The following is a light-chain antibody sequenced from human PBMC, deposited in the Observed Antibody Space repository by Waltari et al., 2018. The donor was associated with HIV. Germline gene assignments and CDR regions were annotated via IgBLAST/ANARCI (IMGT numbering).Light chain of an antibody. V-gene: IGKV1-39*01. CDR2: AAS. J-gene: IGKJ3*01. CDR1: QTISTY. CDR3: QQSYGSPT. Sequence: DIQMTQSPSSLSASLGETIIITCRASQTISTYVNWYQQKPGRAPNLLIYAASSLQSGVPSRFSGSGSVTDFTLTINSLQAEDFATYYCQQSYGSPTFGPGTKVNV.